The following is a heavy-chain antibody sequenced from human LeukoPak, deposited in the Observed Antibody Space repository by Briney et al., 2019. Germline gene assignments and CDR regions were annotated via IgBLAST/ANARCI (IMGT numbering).Heavy chain of an antibody. CDR1: GFTFSSYE. J-gene: IGHJ4*02. Sequence: PGGSLRLSCAASGFTFSSYEMNWVRQAPGKGLGWVSYISSSGSTIYYADSVKGRFTISRDNAKNSLYLQMNSLRAEDTAVYYCARGQYSYGYLVDYWGQGTLVTVSS. D-gene: IGHD5-18*01. CDR2: ISSSGSTI. V-gene: IGHV3-48*03. CDR3: ARGQYSYGYLVDY.